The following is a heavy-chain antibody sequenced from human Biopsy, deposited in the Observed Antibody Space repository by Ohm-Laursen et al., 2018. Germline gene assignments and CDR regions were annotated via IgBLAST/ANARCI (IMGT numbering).Heavy chain of an antibody. CDR1: GFTFNNYG. CDR3: AKDRYNYTPIGGFSMDV. Sequence: SSLRLSCAASGFTFNNYGMQWVRQAPGKGLEWVAFIFYDGSNTYYADSVKGRFTISRDNSGDTLYLQMSSLRAEDTAVYYCAKDRYNYTPIGGFSMDVWGQGTTVTVSS. V-gene: IGHV3-30*18. J-gene: IGHJ6*02. D-gene: IGHD5-18*01. CDR2: IFYDGSNT.